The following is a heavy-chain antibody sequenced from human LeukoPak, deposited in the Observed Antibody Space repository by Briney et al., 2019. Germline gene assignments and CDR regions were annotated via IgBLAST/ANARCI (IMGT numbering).Heavy chain of an antibody. CDR1: GFTFSSYA. Sequence: GTSLRLSCAASGFTFSSYAMHWVRQAPGKGLEWVAVISDDGTNKYYADSVKGRFTISRDTSKNTLFLRVNSLRPEDTAVYYCARDPSNSGIYYVLDYWGQGTLVTVSS. V-gene: IGHV3-30*04. CDR2: ISDDGTNK. D-gene: IGHD1-26*01. J-gene: IGHJ4*02. CDR3: ARDPSNSGIYYVLDY.